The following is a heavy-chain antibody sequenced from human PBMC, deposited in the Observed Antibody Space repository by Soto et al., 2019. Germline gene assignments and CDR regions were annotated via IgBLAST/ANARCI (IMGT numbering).Heavy chain of an antibody. CDR3: AAGPGGFGGFSVTY. V-gene: IGHV4-4*07. CDR1: GGSITRYY. Sequence: QVQLQQSGAGLVKPSETLSLTCTVSGGSITRYYWSWIRQPAGKGLEWIGRIYSRGSTNYNPSLNTRLTASVDTSKNHLTPALSPRTAAQTPRYYWAAGPGGFGGFSVTYWGQETLVTVSS. CDR2: IYSRGST. D-gene: IGHD3-10*01. J-gene: IGHJ4*02.